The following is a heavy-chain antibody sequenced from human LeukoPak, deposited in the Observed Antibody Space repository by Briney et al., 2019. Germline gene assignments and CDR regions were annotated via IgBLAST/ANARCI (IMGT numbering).Heavy chain of an antibody. J-gene: IGHJ4*02. V-gene: IGHV4-59*01. CDR2: IYYSGST. D-gene: IGHD6-19*01. Sequence: SETLSLTCSVSGGSISSYYWSWIRQPPGKGLEWIGYIYYSGSTNYNPSLKSRVTISVDTSKNQFSLKLSSVTAADTAVYYCARGYSSGWYYFDYWGQGTLVTVSS. CDR1: GGSISSYY. CDR3: ARGYSSGWYYFDY.